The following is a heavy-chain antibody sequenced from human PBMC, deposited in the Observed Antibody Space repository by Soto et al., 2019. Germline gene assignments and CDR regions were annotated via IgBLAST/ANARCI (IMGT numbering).Heavy chain of an antibody. Sequence: SETLSLTCAVYGGSFSNYYWTWIRQPPGKGLEWIGEINHSGNTISNPSLKSRFAISVDTSKNQFSLKLSSVTAADTAVYYCANYLTGTQSFDYWGQGPLVTVSA. V-gene: IGHV4-34*01. CDR3: ANYLTGTQSFDY. J-gene: IGHJ4*02. CDR1: GGSFSNYY. CDR2: INHSGNT. D-gene: IGHD1-7*01.